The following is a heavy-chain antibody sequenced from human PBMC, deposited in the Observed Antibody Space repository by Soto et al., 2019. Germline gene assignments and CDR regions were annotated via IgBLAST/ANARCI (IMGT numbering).Heavy chain of an antibody. CDR1: GFTFSSYA. CDR3: ALTPRRDYGVPYDY. D-gene: IGHD4-17*01. J-gene: IGHJ4*02. CDR2: ISGSGGST. V-gene: IGHV3-23*01. Sequence: GGSLRLSCAASGFTFSSYAMSWVRQAPGKGLEWVSAISGSGGSTYYADSVKGRFTISRDNSKNTLYLQMNSLRAEDTAVYYCALTPRRDYGVPYDYWGQGTLVTVSS.